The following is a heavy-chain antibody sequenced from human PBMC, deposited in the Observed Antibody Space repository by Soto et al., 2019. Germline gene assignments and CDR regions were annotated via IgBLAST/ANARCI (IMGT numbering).Heavy chain of an antibody. J-gene: IGHJ4*02. CDR2: IYYSGST. CDR1: GGSISSYY. V-gene: IGHV4-59*08. D-gene: IGHD4-17*01. CDR3: ARHPTVTEYYFDY. Sequence: QVQLQESGPGLVKPSETLSLTCTVSGGSISSYYWSWIRQPPGKGLEWIGYIYYSGSTNCNPSLKSRFTMSVDTTKNQCSLKLSSVTAADTAVYYCARHPTVTEYYFDYWGQGTLVTVSS.